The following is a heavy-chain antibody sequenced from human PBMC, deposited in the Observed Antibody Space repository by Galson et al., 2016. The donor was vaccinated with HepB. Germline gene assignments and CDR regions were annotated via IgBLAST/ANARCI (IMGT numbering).Heavy chain of an antibody. CDR1: GGSVSSASHY. D-gene: IGHD2-2*02. J-gene: IGHJ6*02. CDR2: ISDSEST. CDR3: ARDEGFYNGMDV. Sequence: ETLSLTCTVSGGSVSSASHYWSWVRQPTGKGLEWIGYISDSESTNYNPSLKSRVTISIDRSKNQFFLELTSVTAADTAVYYCARDEGFYNGMDVWGQGTTVTVSS. V-gene: IGHV4-61*01.